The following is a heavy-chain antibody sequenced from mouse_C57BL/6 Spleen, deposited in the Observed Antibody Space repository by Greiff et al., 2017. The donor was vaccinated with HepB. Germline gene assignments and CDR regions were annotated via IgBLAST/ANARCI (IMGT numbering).Heavy chain of an antibody. D-gene: IGHD1-1*02. J-gene: IGHJ3*01. CDR1: GYTFTSYW. Sequence: QVQLQQPGTELVKPGASVKLSCKASGYTFTSYWMHWVKQRPGQDLEWIGNINPSNGGTNYTEKFKSKATLTVDKSSSQSYMQLSSLAAEASAVYSCARDGSLWSGFAYWGQGTLVTVSA. V-gene: IGHV1-53*01. CDR2: INPSNGGT. CDR3: ARDGSLWSGFAY.